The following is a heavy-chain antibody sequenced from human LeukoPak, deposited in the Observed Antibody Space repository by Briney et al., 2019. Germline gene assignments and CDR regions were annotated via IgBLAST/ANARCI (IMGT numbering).Heavy chain of an antibody. CDR2: IYYSGST. Sequence: SETLSLTCTVSGGSINSSSYYRGWIRQPPGKGLEWIGSIYYSGSTYYNPSLKSRVTISVDTSKNQFSLKLSSVTAADTAVYYCAREVRDSSGYYGLDYWGQGTLVTVSS. CDR3: AREVRDSSGYYGLDY. J-gene: IGHJ4*02. V-gene: IGHV4-39*07. D-gene: IGHD3-22*01. CDR1: GGSINSSSYY.